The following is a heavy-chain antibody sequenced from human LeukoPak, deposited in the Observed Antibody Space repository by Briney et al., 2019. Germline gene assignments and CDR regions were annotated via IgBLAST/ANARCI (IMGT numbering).Heavy chain of an antibody. D-gene: IGHD2-8*01. J-gene: IGHJ4*02. CDR2: ISSSSSYI. Sequence: PGGSLRLSCAASGFTLSNYYMNWVRQAPGKGLEWVSSISSSSSYIYYADSVKGRFTISRDNAKNSLYLQMNSLRAEDAAVYYCAKGTVLMVYALYKNWGQGTLVTVSS. CDR1: GFTLSNYY. CDR3: AKGTVLMVYALYKN. V-gene: IGHV3-21*04.